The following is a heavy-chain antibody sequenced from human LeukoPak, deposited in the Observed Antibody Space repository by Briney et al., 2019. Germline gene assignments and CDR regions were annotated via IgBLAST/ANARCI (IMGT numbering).Heavy chain of an antibody. Sequence: RASVKVSCKASGYIFTGYYMHWVRQAPGQGLEWMGWINANSGGTKYAQKFQGRVTMTRDTSISTAYMELSSLRSDDTAVYYCARGRLGTWFGELKAWGQGTLVTVSS. J-gene: IGHJ5*02. CDR2: INANSGGT. V-gene: IGHV1-2*02. D-gene: IGHD3-10*01. CDR3: ARGRLGTWFGELKA. CDR1: GYIFTGYY.